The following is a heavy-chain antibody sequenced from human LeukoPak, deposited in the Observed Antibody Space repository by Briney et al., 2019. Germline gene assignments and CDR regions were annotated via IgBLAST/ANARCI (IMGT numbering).Heavy chain of an antibody. D-gene: IGHD3-10*01. CDR1: GGSFSGYY. Sequence: PSETLSLTCAVYGGSFSGYYWSWIRQPPGKGLEWIGEINHSGSTNYNPSLKSRVTISVDTSKNQFSLKLSSVTAADTAVYYCARGGNYGSGSSYYFDYWGQGTLVTVSP. CDR2: INHSGST. J-gene: IGHJ4*02. CDR3: ARGGNYGSGSSYYFDY. V-gene: IGHV4-34*01.